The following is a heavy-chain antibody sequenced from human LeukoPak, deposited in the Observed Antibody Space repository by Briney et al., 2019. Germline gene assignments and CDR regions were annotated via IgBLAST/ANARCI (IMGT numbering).Heavy chain of an antibody. D-gene: IGHD5-24*01. CDR2: INAGNGNT. V-gene: IGHV1-3*01. CDR3: AREIDRDDYNRFFDY. CDR1: GYSFSTYT. J-gene: IGHJ4*02. Sequence: ASVKVSRKASGYSFSTYTMNWVRQAPGQRLEWMGWINAGNGNTKYSQKFQGRVTITRDTSASTAYTEMRSLRSEDTAVYYCAREIDRDDYNRFFDYWGQGTLVTVSS.